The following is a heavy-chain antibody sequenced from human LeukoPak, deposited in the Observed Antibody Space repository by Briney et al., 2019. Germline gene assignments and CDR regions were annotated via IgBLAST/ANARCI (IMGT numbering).Heavy chain of an antibody. CDR1: GYTFTGYY. CDR3: ARASSAQYLPPHYYYYYYGMDV. CDR2: INPNSGGT. D-gene: IGHD2/OR15-2a*01. Sequence: ASVKVSCNAAGYTFTGYYMHWVRQAPEQGLEWMGWINPNSGGTNYAQKFQGRVTMTRDTSISTAYMELSRLRSDDTAVYYCARASSAQYLPPHYYYYYYGMDVWGQGTTVTVSS. V-gene: IGHV1-2*02. J-gene: IGHJ6*02.